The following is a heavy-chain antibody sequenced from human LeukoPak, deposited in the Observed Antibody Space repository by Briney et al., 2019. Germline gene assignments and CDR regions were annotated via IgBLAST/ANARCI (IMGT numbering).Heavy chain of an antibody. D-gene: IGHD6-13*01. CDR2: INPNSGGT. Sequence: ASVKVSCKASGYTFTGYYVHWVRQAPGQGLEWMGWINPNSGGTNYAQKFQGRVTITTDESTSTAYMELSSLRSEDTAVYYCARGPGIAAAGIFDYWGQGTLVTVSS. CDR1: GYTFTGYY. J-gene: IGHJ4*02. V-gene: IGHV1-2*02. CDR3: ARGPGIAAAGIFDY.